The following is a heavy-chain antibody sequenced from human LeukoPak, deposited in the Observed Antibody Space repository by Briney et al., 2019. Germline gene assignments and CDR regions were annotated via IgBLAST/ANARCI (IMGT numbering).Heavy chain of an antibody. J-gene: IGHJ5*02. Sequence: SETLSLTCTVSGGSISSNNYYWGWIRQPPGRGLEWIASINDGGSTNYNPSLKSRVTISVDTSKNQFSLKLSSVTAADTAVYYCARQNNRQRGFDPWGQGTLVTVSS. CDR2: INDGGST. CDR3: ARQNNRQRGFDP. D-gene: IGHD1-1*01. CDR1: GGSISSNNYY. V-gene: IGHV4-39*01.